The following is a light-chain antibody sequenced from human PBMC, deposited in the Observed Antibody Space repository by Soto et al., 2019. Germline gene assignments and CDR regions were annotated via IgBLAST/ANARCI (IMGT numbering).Light chain of an antibody. CDR3: QQSYSVPRT. Sequence: DVQMTQSPSSLSASVGDRVTITCRASQNIADYLNWYQQKPGTAPELLIYASSRLQSGVPSRFSGSGSGTDFTLAISSLQPEDFATYYCQQSYSVPRTFGGGTKVE. J-gene: IGKJ4*01. CDR2: ASS. CDR1: QNIADY. V-gene: IGKV1-39*01.